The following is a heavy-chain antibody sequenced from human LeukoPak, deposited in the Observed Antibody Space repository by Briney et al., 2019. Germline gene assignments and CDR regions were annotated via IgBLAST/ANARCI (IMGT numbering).Heavy chain of an antibody. Sequence: ASVKVSCKASGGTFSSYAISWVRQAPGQGLEWMGGIIPIFGTANHAQKFQGRVTITADKSTSTAYMELSSLRSEDTAVYYCARDVDGSQYFDYWGQGTLVTVSS. V-gene: IGHV1-69*06. D-gene: IGHD5-24*01. CDR1: GGTFSSYA. J-gene: IGHJ4*02. CDR3: ARDVDGSQYFDY. CDR2: IIPIFGTA.